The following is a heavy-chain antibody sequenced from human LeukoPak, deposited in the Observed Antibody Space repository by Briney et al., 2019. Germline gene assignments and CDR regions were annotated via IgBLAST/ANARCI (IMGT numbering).Heavy chain of an antibody. CDR2: ISSSGSTI. V-gene: IGHV3-48*03. Sequence: GGSLRLSCAASGFTFSSYEMNWVRQATGKGLEWVSYISSSGSTIYYADSVKGRFTISRDNAKNSLYLQMNSLRAEDTAVYYCAGGLVDTAMVDWGQGTLVTVSS. CDR1: GFTFSSYE. J-gene: IGHJ4*02. D-gene: IGHD5-18*01. CDR3: AGGLVDTAMVD.